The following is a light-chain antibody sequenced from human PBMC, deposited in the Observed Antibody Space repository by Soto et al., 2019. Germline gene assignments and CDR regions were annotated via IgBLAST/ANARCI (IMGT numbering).Light chain of an antibody. CDR2: EGS. CDR1: SSDVGSYNI. CDR3: CSFALINTLV. V-gene: IGLV2-23*01. Sequence: QSALTQPASVSGAPGQSITISCTGTSSDVGSYNIVSWYQQLPGKAPKLVIYEGSNRPSGVSDRFSGSKSGNTASLTISGLQAEDEADYYCCSFALINTLVFGGGTQVTVL. J-gene: IGLJ7*01.